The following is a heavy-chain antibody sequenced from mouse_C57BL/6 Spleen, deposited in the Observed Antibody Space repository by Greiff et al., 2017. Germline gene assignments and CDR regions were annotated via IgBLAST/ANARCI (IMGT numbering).Heavy chain of an antibody. Sequence: QVQLQQSGAELVRPGASVKLSCKASGYTFTDYYINWVKQRPGQGLEWIARIYPGSGNTYYNEKFKGKATLTAEKSSSTAYMQLSSLTSEDSAVYFCARERRAAQATGAMDYWGQGTSVTVSS. D-gene: IGHD3-2*02. V-gene: IGHV1-76*01. CDR2: IYPGSGNT. J-gene: IGHJ4*01. CDR1: GYTFTDYY. CDR3: ARERRAAQATGAMDY.